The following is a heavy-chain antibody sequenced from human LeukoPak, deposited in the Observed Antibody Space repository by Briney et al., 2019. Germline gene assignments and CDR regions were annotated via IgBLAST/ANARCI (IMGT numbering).Heavy chain of an antibody. CDR2: IIPIFGIA. CDR1: GGTFSSYA. D-gene: IGHD6-19*01. J-gene: IGHJ5*01. V-gene: IGHV1-69*04. Sequence: GASVTVSCTGSGGTFSSYAISWVRQAPAQGLEWMGRIIPIFGIANYAQKFQGRVTITADKTTSTAYMELSSLRSEDTAVYYCARGGSSGWYLGSWGQGTLVTVSS. CDR3: ARGGSSGWYLGS.